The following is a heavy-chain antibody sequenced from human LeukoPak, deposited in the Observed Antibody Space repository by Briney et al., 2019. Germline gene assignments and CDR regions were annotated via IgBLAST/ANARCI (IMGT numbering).Heavy chain of an antibody. CDR1: GFTFSSYG. D-gene: IGHD6-19*01. V-gene: IGHV3-30*18. CDR2: ISYDGSKK. J-gene: IGHJ4*02. CDR3: AKGRKYTSGWMGVDS. Sequence: QSGGSLRLSCAASGFTFSSYGMYWVRQAPGKGLEWVAAISYDGSKKYYTDSVKGRITISRDNSKNTLDLQMNSLRDEDTAVYYCAKGRKYTSGWMGVDSWGQGTLVTVSS.